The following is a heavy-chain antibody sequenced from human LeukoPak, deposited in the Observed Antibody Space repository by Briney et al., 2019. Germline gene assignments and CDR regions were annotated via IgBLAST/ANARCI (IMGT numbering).Heavy chain of an antibody. CDR3: ARGRGSTSRY. Sequence: ASVKVSCKASGYTFTSYGITWVRQAPGQGLEWMGWISTYNGNTNYAQNLQGRVTTTADTSTSTAYMELRTLISDDTAVYYCARGRGSTSRYWGQGTLVTVSS. CDR2: ISTYNGNT. J-gene: IGHJ4*02. D-gene: IGHD5-12*01. V-gene: IGHV1-18*01. CDR1: GYTFTSYG.